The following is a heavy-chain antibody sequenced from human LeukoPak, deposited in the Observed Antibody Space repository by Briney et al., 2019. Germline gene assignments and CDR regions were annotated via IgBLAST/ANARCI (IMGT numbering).Heavy chain of an antibody. D-gene: IGHD3-22*01. V-gene: IGHV4-59*08. J-gene: IGHJ4*02. Sequence: SETLSLTCTVSGGSISSYYWSWNRQPPGKGLEWIGYIYYSGSTNYNPSLKSRVTISVDTSKNQFSLKLSSVTAADTAVYYCARSATLSRIVAPPGFDYWGQGTLVTVSS. CDR1: GGSISSYY. CDR3: ARSATLSRIVAPPGFDY. CDR2: IYYSGST.